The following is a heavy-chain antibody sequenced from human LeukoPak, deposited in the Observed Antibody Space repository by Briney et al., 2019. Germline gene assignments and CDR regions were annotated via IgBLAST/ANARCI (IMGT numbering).Heavy chain of an antibody. CDR2: IYYSGST. CDR1: GGSISSSSYY. V-gene: IGHV4-39*01. Sequence: SETLSLTCTVSGGSISSSSYYWGWIRQPPGEGLEWIGSIYYSGSTYYNPSLKSRVTISVDTSKNQFSLKLSSVTAADTAVYYCARHHYGGSYWGQGTPVTVSS. J-gene: IGHJ4*02. CDR3: ARHHYGGSY. D-gene: IGHD3-16*01.